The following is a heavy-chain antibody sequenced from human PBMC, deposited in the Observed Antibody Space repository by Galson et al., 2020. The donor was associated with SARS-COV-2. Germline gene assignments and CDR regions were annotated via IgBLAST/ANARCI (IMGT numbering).Heavy chain of an antibody. CDR1: GFTFGNSV. V-gene: IGHV3-23*01. CDR2: ISGSGGRT. D-gene: IGHD2-2*01. Sequence: GGSLRLSCAASGFTFGNSVMTWVRQAPGKGLEWVSLISGSGGRTNYSDSVKGRFTISRDNSKNTLFLQMNSLRADDTAVYYCARGYCSSTTCFKFDYWGRGTLVTVSS. CDR3: ARGYCSSTTCFKFDY. J-gene: IGHJ4*02.